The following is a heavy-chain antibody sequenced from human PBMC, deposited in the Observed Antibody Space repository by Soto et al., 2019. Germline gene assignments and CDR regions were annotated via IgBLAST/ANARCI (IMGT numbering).Heavy chain of an antibody. D-gene: IGHD5-12*01. CDR3: AHRGEVATIISDAFDI. J-gene: IGHJ3*02. V-gene: IGHV2-5*02. CDR2: IYWDADK. Sequence: QITLKESGPKLVKPTQTLTLTCTFSGISLSTDAVGVSWIRQPPVKALEWLALIYWDADKRYSTSLKSRLTIIKDTSKNQVVLTITNMDPVDTAKYYCAHRGEVATIISDAFDIWGPGTSVTVSS. CDR1: GISLSTDAVG.